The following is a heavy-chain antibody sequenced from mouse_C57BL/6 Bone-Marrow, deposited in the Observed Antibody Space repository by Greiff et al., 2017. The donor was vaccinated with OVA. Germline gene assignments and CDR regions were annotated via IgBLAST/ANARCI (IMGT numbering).Heavy chain of an antibody. CDR1: GYTFTSYW. D-gene: IGHD1-1*01. J-gene: IGHJ3*01. Sequence: QVQLQQPGAELVKPGASVKMSCKASGYTFTSYWITWVKQRPGQGLEWIGDIYPGSGSTNYNEKFKSKATLTVDTSSSTAYMQLSSLTSEDSAVYYCARNYYGSSLFAYWGQGTLVTVSA. V-gene: IGHV1-55*01. CDR3: ARNYYGSSLFAY. CDR2: IYPGSGST.